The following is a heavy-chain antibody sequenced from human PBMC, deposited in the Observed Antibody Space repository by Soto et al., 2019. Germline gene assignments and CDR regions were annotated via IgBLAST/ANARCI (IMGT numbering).Heavy chain of an antibody. D-gene: IGHD1-1*01. CDR1: GYSFISYW. V-gene: IGHV5-51*03. Sequence: EVQLVQSGAEVKKPGESLKISCNGSGYSFISYWIGWVRQMPGKGLEWMGIIDPGDSETTYSPSFQGQVTISADKSISTAYLQWSSLEASDTAMYYCAKLVGAKHFDYWGQGTLVTVSS. CDR3: AKLVGAKHFDY. J-gene: IGHJ4*02. CDR2: IDPGDSET.